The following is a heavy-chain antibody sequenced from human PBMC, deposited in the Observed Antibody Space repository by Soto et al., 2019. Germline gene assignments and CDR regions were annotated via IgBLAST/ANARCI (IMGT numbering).Heavy chain of an antibody. CDR2: VTANGGST. J-gene: IGHJ6*02. D-gene: IGHD2-21*02. V-gene: IGHV3-23*01. CDR3: ASLGVGDWANYYYYSAMDV. CDR1: GFTFSVYA. Sequence: EVQLLESGGGFVQPGGSLRLSCAATGFTFSVYAMTWVRQAPGKGLEGVSAVTANGGSTYSADSVKGRFTISRDNSKNTLFLQMNSLRAEDTAVYYCASLGVGDWANYYYYSAMDVWGQGTTVTVSS.